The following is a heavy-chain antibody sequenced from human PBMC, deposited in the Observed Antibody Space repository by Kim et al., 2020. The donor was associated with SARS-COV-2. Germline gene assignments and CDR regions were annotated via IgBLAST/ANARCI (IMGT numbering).Heavy chain of an antibody. CDR1: GGSISSSSYY. CDR3: ARRPHYGLTYWYFHL. CDR2: ISYSGST. J-gene: IGHJ2*01. Sequence: SETLSLICSVSGGSISSSSYYWGWIRQPPGKGLEWIGSISYSGSTYYNPSLKSRVSISVDTSKNQFSLKLSSVTAAYTAVYYCARRPHYGLTYWYFHLWGRGTLVTGSS. D-gene: IGHD4-17*01. V-gene: IGHV4-39*01.